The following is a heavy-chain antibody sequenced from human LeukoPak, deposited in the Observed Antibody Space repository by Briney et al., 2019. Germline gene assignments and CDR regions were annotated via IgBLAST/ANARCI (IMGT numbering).Heavy chain of an antibody. V-gene: IGHV1-69*04. Sequence: ASVKVSCKASGGTFSIYAFNWVRQAPGQGLEWMGRIIPMVGIANYAQDFQGRVTITADKSTSTAYMELSSLRSEDTAVYYCASFRTIAGATRGLDYWGQGTLVTVSS. D-gene: IGHD1-26*01. CDR2: IIPMVGIA. CDR3: ASFRTIAGATRGLDY. CDR1: GGTFSIYA. J-gene: IGHJ4*02.